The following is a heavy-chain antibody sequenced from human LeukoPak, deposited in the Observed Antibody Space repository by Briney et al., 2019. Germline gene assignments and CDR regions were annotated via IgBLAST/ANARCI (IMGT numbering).Heavy chain of an antibody. J-gene: IGHJ5*02. CDR1: GFTSSDYN. V-gene: IGHV3-11*01. CDR2: ISSSGSTI. Sequence: GGSLRLSCAASGFTSSDYNMSWIRQAPGKGLEWVSYISSSGSTIYYADSVKGRFTISRDNAKNSLYLQMNSLRAEDTAVYYCARISSSSWFDPWGQGTLVTVSS. CDR3: ARISSSSWFDP. D-gene: IGHD6-6*01.